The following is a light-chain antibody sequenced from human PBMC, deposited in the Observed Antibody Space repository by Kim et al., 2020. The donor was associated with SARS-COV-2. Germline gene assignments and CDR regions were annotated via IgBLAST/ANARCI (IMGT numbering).Light chain of an antibody. Sequence: VAPGQTATITCSGDKLGEKYACWYQQKPGLSPVVVIYEDTKRPPGIPERFSGSNSGNTVTLTISGTQAMDEAAYYCQAWDSSTVVFGGGTKLTVL. V-gene: IGLV3-1*01. CDR2: EDT. CDR3: QAWDSSTVV. J-gene: IGLJ2*01. CDR1: KLGEKY.